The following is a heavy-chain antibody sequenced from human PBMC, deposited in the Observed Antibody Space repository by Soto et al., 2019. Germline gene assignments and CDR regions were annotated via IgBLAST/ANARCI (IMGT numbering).Heavy chain of an antibody. CDR3: AGPVGGKNYYYYGMDV. V-gene: IGHV1-69*01. J-gene: IGHJ6*02. Sequence: QVQLVQSGAEVKKPGSSVKVSCKASGGTFSSYAISWVRQAPGQGLEWMGGIIPIFGTANYAQKFQGRVTITADESTSTAYMELSSLRSEDTALYYCAGPVGGKNYYYYGMDVWGQGTTVTVSS. D-gene: IGHD1-26*01. CDR1: GGTFSSYA. CDR2: IIPIFGTA.